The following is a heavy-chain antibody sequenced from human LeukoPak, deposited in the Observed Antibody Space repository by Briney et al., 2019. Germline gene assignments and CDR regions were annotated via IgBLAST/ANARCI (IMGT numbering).Heavy chain of an antibody. CDR1: GFTFSSYA. V-gene: IGHV3-23*01. D-gene: IGHD4-11*01. J-gene: IGHJ4*02. CDR3: AKGGTSVFIYYYFDN. CDR2: ISGSGGST. Sequence: PGGSLRLSCAASGFTFSSYAMSWVRQAPGKGLEWVSAISGSGGSTYYADSVKGRFTISRDNAKNSLYLQMNSLRAEDTAFYYCAKGGTSVFIYYYFDNWGQGTLVTVSS.